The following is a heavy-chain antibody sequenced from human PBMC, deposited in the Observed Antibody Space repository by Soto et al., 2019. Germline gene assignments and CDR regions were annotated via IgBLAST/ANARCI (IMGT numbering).Heavy chain of an antibody. Sequence: GESLRISCQGSGYSFITHWIGWVRQMPGKGLEWMAIIYPRDSDIRYSPSFQGQVTVSVDKSISTAYLQWSSLKASDTAIYYCERSTGSSSWYEYNWFEPWGQGTLVTVSS. CDR3: ERSTGSSSWYEYNWFEP. CDR2: IYPRDSDI. D-gene: IGHD6-13*01. J-gene: IGHJ5*02. V-gene: IGHV5-51*01. CDR1: GYSFITHW.